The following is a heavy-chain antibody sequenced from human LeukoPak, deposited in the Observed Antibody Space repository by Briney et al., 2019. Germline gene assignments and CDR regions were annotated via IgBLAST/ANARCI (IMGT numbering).Heavy chain of an antibody. CDR1: GLTFRTTW. Sequence: GGSLRLSCATSGLTFRTTWMHWVRQAPGKGLMWVSRMNGEGTTIDYADSVKGRFTVSRDYAKNTLFLQMSNLRTEDTALYFCATARNFRFEYWGQGSLVIVSA. J-gene: IGHJ4*02. D-gene: IGHD1-7*01. CDR2: MNGEGTTI. CDR3: ATARNFRFEY. V-gene: IGHV3-74*01.